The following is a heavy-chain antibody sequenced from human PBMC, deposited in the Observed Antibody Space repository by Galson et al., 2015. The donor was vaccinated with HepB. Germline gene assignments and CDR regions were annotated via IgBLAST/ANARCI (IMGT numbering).Heavy chain of an antibody. CDR3: VRRTMKPRDAFDI. Sequence: SLRLSCPASGFTFSSHSINWVRQAPGKGLEWVSFISSSSTYIYYADSVKGRFTISRDNAKNPVFLQMNSLRAEDTAVYYFVRRTMKPRDAFDIWGQGTMVTVSS. D-gene: IGHD3-3*01. CDR1: GFTFSSHS. J-gene: IGHJ3*02. V-gene: IGHV3-21*01. CDR2: ISSSSTYI.